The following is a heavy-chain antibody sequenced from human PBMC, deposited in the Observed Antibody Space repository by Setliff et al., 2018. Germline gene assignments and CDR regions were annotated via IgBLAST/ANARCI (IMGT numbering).Heavy chain of an antibody. V-gene: IGHV4-31*03. Sequence: SETLSLTCTVSGGSISSGGYYWSWIRQHPGKGLEWIGYTYYSGNTYYNPSLKSRVTISVDTSKNQFSLKLSSVTAADTAVYYCARDPLTTNRRRAFDIWGQGTMVTVSS. CDR3: ARDPLTTNRRRAFDI. D-gene: IGHD4-17*01. CDR1: GGSISSGGYY. CDR2: TYYSGNT. J-gene: IGHJ3*02.